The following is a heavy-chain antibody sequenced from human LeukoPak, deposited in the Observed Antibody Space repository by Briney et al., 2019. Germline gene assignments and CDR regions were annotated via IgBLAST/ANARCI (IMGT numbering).Heavy chain of an antibody. CDR1: GFTFSSYA. J-gene: IGHJ4*02. Sequence: GGSLRLSCAASGFTFSSYAMHWVRQAPGKGLEWVAVISYDGSNKYYADSVKGRFTISRDNSKNTLYLQMNSRRAEDTAVYYCARDGEGYSYGFYFDYWGQGTLVTVSS. D-gene: IGHD5-18*01. V-gene: IGHV3-30-3*01. CDR2: ISYDGSNK. CDR3: ARDGEGYSYGFYFDY.